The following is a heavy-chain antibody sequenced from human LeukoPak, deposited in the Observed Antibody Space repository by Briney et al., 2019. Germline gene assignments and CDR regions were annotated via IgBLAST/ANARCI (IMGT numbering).Heavy chain of an antibody. J-gene: IGHJ4*02. V-gene: IGHV3-11*06. CDR1: GFTFSDYY. CDR3: ARRDGDNDRGFDY. CDR2: ISSSSSYT. Sequence: GGPLRLSCAASGFTFSDYYTGWIRQAPGKGLEWVSYISSSSSYTNYADSVKGRFTISRDNAKNSLYLQMNSLRAEDTAVYYCARRDGDNDRGFDYWGQGTLVTVSS. D-gene: IGHD4-23*01.